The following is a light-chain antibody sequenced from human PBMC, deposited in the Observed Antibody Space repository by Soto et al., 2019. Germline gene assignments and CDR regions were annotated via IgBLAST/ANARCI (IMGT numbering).Light chain of an antibody. V-gene: IGLV1-40*01. CDR2: VNN. CDR1: SSNIGAGYD. Sequence: QSVLTQPPSVSGAPGQRVTISCTGSSSNIGAGYDVHWYQQLPGTAPKLLIYVNNNRPSGVPDRFSGSKSGTSASLAITGLQAEDEAEYYCQSYDSRLSVSYVFGTGTQLTVL. J-gene: IGLJ1*01. CDR3: QSYDSRLSVSYV.